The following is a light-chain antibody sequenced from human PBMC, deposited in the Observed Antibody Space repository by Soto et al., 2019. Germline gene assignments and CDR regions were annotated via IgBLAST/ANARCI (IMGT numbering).Light chain of an antibody. CDR1: QSVSSN. CDR3: QQHNNWPLT. CDR2: GAS. V-gene: IGKV3D-15*01. Sequence: EIVLTQSPCTLSFSPGERATLSCRAGQSVSSNYLAWYQQKPGQAPRLLIYGASTRATGVPARFSGSGSGTEFTLTITSLQSEDFAVYCCQQHNNWPLTFGPGTRLEIK. J-gene: IGKJ5*01.